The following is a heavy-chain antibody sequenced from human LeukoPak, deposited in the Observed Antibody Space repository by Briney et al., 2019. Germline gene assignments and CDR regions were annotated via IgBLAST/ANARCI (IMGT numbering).Heavy chain of an antibody. CDR1: GGSISSSSYY. Sequence: SETLSLTCTVSGGSISSSSYYWGWIRQPPGKGLEWIGSIYYSGSTYYNPSLKSRVTISVDTSRNQFSLKLSSVTAADTAVYYCASMAARPYYLDYWGQGTLVTVSS. CDR3: ASMAARPYYLDY. CDR2: IYYSGST. V-gene: IGHV4-39*07. J-gene: IGHJ4*02. D-gene: IGHD6-13*01.